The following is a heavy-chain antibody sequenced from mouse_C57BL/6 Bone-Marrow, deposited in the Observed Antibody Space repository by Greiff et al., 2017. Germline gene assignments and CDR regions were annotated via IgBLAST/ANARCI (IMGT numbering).Heavy chain of an antibody. J-gene: IGHJ2*01. V-gene: IGHV1-19*01. Sequence: EVQLQQSGPVLVKPGASVKMSCKASGYTFTDYYMNWVKQSHGKSLEWIGVINPYNGGTSYNQKFKGKATLPVDKSSSPAFLALNSLTCENSADYDCPRRLSFDYGGQGTTLTVSS. CDR1: GYTFTDYY. CDR3: PRRLSFDY. D-gene: IGHD6-1*01. CDR2: INPYNGGT.